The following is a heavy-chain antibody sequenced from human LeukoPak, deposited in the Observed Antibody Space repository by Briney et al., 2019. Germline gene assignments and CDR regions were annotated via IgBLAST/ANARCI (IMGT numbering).Heavy chain of an antibody. V-gene: IGHV1-69*06. CDR1: GGTFSSYA. CDR2: IIPIFGTA. Sequence: GASVKVSCKASGGTFSSYAISWVRQAPGQGLEWMGGIIPIFGTANYAQKFQGRVTMTEDTSTDTAYMELSSLRSEDTAVYYCATFGYGGITTVGAFDIWGQGTMATVSS. D-gene: IGHD4-23*01. J-gene: IGHJ3*02. CDR3: ATFGYGGITTVGAFDI.